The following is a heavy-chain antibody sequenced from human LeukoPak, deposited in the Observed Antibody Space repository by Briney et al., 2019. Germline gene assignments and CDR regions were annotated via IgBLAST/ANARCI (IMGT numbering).Heavy chain of an antibody. Sequence: SETLSLTCTVSGGSISSYFWSWIRQPAGKGLEYIGRIYSSGSTNYNPSLKSRVTMSLDTSQNQFSLNLSSVTAADTAVYYCEYYYYDSSGYLDYWGQGTLVTVSS. CDR3: EYYYYDSSGYLDY. V-gene: IGHV4-4*07. J-gene: IGHJ4*02. CDR2: IYSSGST. D-gene: IGHD3-22*01. CDR1: GGSISSYF.